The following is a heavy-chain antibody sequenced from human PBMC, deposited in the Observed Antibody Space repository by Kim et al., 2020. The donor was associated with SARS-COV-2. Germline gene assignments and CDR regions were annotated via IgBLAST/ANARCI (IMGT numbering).Heavy chain of an antibody. J-gene: IGHJ6*02. CDR3: ARGGYYDSSGYYYYYYYGMDV. Sequence: SETLSLTCTVSGGSISSYYWSWIRQPPGKGLEWIGYIYYSGSTNYNPSLKSRVTISVDTSKNQFSLKLSSVTAADTAVYYCARGGYYDSSGYYYYYYYGMDVWGQGTTVTVSS. CDR2: IYYSGST. CDR1: GGSISSYY. V-gene: IGHV4-59*13. D-gene: IGHD3-22*01.